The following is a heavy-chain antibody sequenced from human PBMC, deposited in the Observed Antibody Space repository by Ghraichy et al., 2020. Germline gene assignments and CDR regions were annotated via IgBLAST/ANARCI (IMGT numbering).Heavy chain of an antibody. V-gene: IGHV4-39*01. CDR1: GGSISIISYY. CDR3: ARLASGTIGDY. J-gene: IGHJ4*02. D-gene: IGHD1-1*01. CDR2: IYYSGST. Sequence: SETLSLTCTVSGGSISIISYYWGWIRQPPGKGLEWIGSIYYSGSTYYSPSLKSRVTISVDTSKNQFSLKLSSVTAADTAVYYCARLASGTIGDYWGQGTLVTVSS.